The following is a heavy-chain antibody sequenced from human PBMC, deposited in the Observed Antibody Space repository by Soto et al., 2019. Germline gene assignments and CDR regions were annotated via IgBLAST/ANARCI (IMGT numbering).Heavy chain of an antibody. CDR1: GFTLYSFG. J-gene: IGHJ5*02. CDR3: AKARETGTTRLTLFDP. V-gene: IGHV3-23*01. CDR2: ISGSGGRT. D-gene: IGHD1-7*01. Sequence: EVQLLESGGGLVQPGGSLRLSCAASGFTLYSFGMTWVRQAPGKGLEWVSAISGSGGRTYYADSVKGRFTISRDNAKNTLYLQMNSLRADDTAVYYRAKARETGTTRLTLFDPWGQGTLVTVSS.